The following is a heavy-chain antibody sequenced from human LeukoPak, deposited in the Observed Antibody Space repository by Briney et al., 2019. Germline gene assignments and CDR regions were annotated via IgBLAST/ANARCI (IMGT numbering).Heavy chain of an antibody. J-gene: IGHJ4*02. Sequence: ASVKVSCKTSGYTFTDFFLHWVRQAPGQGLEWMGWINSNSGATHFAQKFRGRVTMTRDTSISTAYMELSNLRSDDTAVYYCARDWFEHDNDFDYWGQGTLVTVSS. V-gene: IGHV1-2*02. D-gene: IGHD3-10*01. CDR3: ARDWFEHDNDFDY. CDR1: GYTFTDFF. CDR2: INSNSGAT.